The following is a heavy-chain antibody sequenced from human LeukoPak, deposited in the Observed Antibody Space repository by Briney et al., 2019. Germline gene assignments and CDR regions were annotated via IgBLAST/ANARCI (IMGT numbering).Heavy chain of an antibody. CDR2: ISGSGGST. CDR3: AKLWIQLWLHGAFDI. CDR1: GFTFSSYA. Sequence: GGSLRLSCAASGFTFSSYAMSRVRQAPGKGLEWVSAISGSGGSTYYADSVKGRFTISRDNSKNTLYLQMNSLRAEDTAVYYCAKLWIQLWLHGAFDIWGQGTMVTVSS. D-gene: IGHD5-18*01. V-gene: IGHV3-23*01. J-gene: IGHJ3*02.